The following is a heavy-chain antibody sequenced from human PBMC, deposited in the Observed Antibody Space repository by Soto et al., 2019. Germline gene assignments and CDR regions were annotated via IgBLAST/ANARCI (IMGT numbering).Heavy chain of an antibody. CDR2: ISTSIDAT. D-gene: IGHD2-21*02. Sequence: GGSLRLSCAASGFTFSNYAMGWVRQAPGKGLEWVSSISTSIDATYYADSVKGRFTISRDDSKNMVYLQMSSLRAEDTAVYYCAKDRTVAARNFDHWGQGTLVTVSS. J-gene: IGHJ4*02. CDR1: GFTFSNYA. CDR3: AKDRTVAARNFDH. V-gene: IGHV3-23*01.